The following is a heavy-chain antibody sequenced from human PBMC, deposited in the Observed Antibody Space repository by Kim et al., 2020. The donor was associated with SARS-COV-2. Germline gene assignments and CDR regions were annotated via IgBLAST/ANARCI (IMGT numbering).Heavy chain of an antibody. CDR3: AKDRVPDGKWDADH. Sequence: GGSLRLSCAASGFTFSTYTMYWVRQAPGKGLEWVSGVVGSTPHYADSVRGRFTASRDNSKNTLYLQMSNLRDEDTAIYYCAKDRVPDGKWDADHWGQGTLVTVSA. CDR2: VVGSTP. J-gene: IGHJ4*02. CDR1: GFTFSTYT. D-gene: IGHD1-26*01. V-gene: IGHV3-23*01.